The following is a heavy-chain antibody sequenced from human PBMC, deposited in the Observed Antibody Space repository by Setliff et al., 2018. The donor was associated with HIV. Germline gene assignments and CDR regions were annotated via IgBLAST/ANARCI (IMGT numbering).Heavy chain of an antibody. CDR2: INPGDGNT. Sequence: ASVKVSCKASGYTFTNFHMHWVRQAPGQGLEWMGIINPGDGNTRYAQRFQGRVSMTRDTSTSTVYMELSSLRSEDTAVYYYARGQASNDYGVSFWGQGTMVTVSS. CDR3: ARGQASNDYGVSF. J-gene: IGHJ3*01. CDR1: GYTFTNFH. V-gene: IGHV1-46*01. D-gene: IGHD4-17*01.